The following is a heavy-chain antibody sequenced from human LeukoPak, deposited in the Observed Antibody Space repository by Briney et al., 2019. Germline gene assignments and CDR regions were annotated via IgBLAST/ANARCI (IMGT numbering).Heavy chain of an antibody. CDR1: GGSISSSSYY. CDR2: INHSGST. D-gene: IGHD2-15*01. V-gene: IGHV4-39*07. J-gene: IGHJ4*02. Sequence: SETLSLTCTVSGGSISSSSYYWSWIRQPPGKGLEWIGEINHSGSTNYNPSLKSRVTISVDTSKNQFSLKLSSVTAADTAVYYCARGFPTLGYCSGGSCYSLDYWGQGTLVTVSS. CDR3: ARGFPTLGYCSGGSCYSLDY.